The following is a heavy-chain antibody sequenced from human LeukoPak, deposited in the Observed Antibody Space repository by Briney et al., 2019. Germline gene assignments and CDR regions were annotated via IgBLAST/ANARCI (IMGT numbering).Heavy chain of an antibody. Sequence: PGGSLRLSCAASGFTFSSYAMHWVRQAPGKGLEWVAVIWYGGSNKYYADSVKGRFTISRDNSKNTLYLQMNSLRAEDTAVYYCAKANGSGSYDYWGQGTLVTVSS. J-gene: IGHJ4*02. CDR3: AKANGSGSYDY. D-gene: IGHD3-10*01. V-gene: IGHV3-33*06. CDR1: GFTFSSYA. CDR2: IWYGGSNK.